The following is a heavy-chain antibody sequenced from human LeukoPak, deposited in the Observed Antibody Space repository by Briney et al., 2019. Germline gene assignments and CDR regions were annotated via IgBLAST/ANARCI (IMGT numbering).Heavy chain of an antibody. V-gene: IGHV4-39*07. D-gene: IGHD3-3*01. J-gene: IGHJ4*02. CDR2: IYYSGST. CDR1: GGSISSSSYY. CDR3: ARDFGFWSGYSSFDY. Sequence: PSETLPLTCTVSGGSISSSSYYWGWIRQPPGKGLEWIGSIYYSGSTYYNPSLKSRVTISVDTSKNQFSLKLSSVTAADTAVYYCARDFGFWSGYSSFDYWGQGTLVTVSS.